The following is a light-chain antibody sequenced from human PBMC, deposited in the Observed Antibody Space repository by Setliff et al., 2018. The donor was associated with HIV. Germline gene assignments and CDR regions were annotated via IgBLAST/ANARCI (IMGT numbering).Light chain of an antibody. Sequence: EIVLTQSPGTLSLSPGERAALACRASQSVGTNYLAWYQQKPGQAPRLVMYHSSSGAGGIPDRFSGSGSGRDFTLTIDRLEPEDFAVYYCQQYATSPKTFGQGTKVDIK. CDR2: HSS. V-gene: IGKV3-20*01. CDR3: QQYATSPKT. J-gene: IGKJ1*01. CDR1: QSVGTNY.